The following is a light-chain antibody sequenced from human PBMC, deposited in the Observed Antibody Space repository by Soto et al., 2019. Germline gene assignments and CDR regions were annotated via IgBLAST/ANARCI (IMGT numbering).Light chain of an antibody. CDR2: EVS. Sequence: QSALTQPASVSGSPGQSITISCTGTSSDVGGYNYVSWYQQYPGKAPKLMIYEVSKRPSGVSDRFSGSKSGNTASLTISGLQTEDEADYYCCSYAGFTTYVFGSGTKLTVL. CDR1: SSDVGGYNY. V-gene: IGLV2-23*02. CDR3: CSYAGFTTYV. J-gene: IGLJ1*01.